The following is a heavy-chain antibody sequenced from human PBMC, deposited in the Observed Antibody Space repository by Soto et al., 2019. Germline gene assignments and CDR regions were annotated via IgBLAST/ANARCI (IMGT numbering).Heavy chain of an antibody. V-gene: IGHV4-34*01. J-gene: IGHJ4*02. Sequence: XXTLSLACAVYGGSFSGCYWRWIPQPPGKGLEWIGEINHSGSTNYNPSLKSRVTISVDTSKNQFSLKLSSVTAADTAVYYCARVGEYGAARPTDFDYWGQGTLVTVSS. CDR2: INHSGST. D-gene: IGHD3-10*01. CDR1: GGSFSGCY. CDR3: ARVGEYGAARPTDFDY.